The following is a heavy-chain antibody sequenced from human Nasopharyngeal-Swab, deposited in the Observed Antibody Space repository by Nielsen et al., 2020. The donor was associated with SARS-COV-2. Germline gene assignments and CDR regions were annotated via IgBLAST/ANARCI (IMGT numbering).Heavy chain of an antibody. CDR2: ISASGGST. CDR3: AKDRVVAATRAFDI. J-gene: IGHJ3*02. V-gene: IGHV3-23*01. D-gene: IGHD2-15*01. CDR1: GSSFSRYA. Sequence: GESLKISCAASGSSFSRYAMNWVRQAPGKGLEWVSGISASGGSTDQADSVKGRFTISRDNSKNTLYLQMNSLRAEDTAVYYCAKDRVVAATRAFDIWGQGTMVTVSS.